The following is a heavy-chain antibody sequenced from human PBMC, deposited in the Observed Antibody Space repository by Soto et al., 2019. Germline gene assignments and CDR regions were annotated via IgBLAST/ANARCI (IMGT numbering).Heavy chain of an antibody. CDR3: VRDPVALRNRVRVGYFNL. J-gene: IGHJ2*01. CDR2: IWHDGSGT. Sequence: QVKLVESGGGVVQPGRSLRLSCAASGFVFTTYGMHWVRQAPGKGLEWVGVIWHDGSGTYYAEALKGRFTISRDNSKNTLFLQMDSLTVEDTAVYYCVRDPVALRNRVRVGYFNLWGRGTQVTVSS. CDR1: GFVFTTYG. D-gene: IGHD1-26*01. V-gene: IGHV3-33*01.